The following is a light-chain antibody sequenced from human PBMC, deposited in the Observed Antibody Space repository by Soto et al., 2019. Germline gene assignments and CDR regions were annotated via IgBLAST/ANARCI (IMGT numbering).Light chain of an antibody. V-gene: IGKV1-5*01. CDR1: QSISSW. J-gene: IGKJ2*01. Sequence: DIQMTQSPSTLSASVGDRVTITCRASQSISSWLAWYQQKPGKAPKLLIYDASSLESGVPSRFSGSGSGTEFTLTISSLQPDDFATYYCQQHNSYSYTFGQGTNVDIK. CDR3: QQHNSYSYT. CDR2: DAS.